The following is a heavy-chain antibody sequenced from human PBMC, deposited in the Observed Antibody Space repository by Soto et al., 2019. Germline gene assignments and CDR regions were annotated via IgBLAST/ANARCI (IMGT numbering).Heavy chain of an antibody. CDR1: GFNFSTYW. Sequence: EVQLVESGGGLVQPGGSLRLSCAASGFNFSTYWMTWVRQAPGEGLEWVANIKEDGSEKYYVDSVKGRFAISRDNAKNSVYLQMNSLRAEDTAVYYCARDFSLDYWGQGTLVSVSS. V-gene: IGHV3-7*03. CDR2: IKEDGSEK. J-gene: IGHJ4*02. CDR3: ARDFSLDY.